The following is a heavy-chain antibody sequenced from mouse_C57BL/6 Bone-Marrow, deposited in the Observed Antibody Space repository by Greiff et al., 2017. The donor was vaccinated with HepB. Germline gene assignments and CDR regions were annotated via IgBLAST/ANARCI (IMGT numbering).Heavy chain of an antibody. CDR3: TILRRGFAY. V-gene: IGHV5-9-1*02. CDR1: GFTFSSYA. J-gene: IGHJ3*01. Sequence: EVKLMDSGEGLVKPGGSLKLSCAASGFTFSSYAMSWVRQTPEKRLEWVAYISSGGDYIYYADTVKGRFTISRDNARNTLYLQMSSLKSEDTAMYYCTILRRGFAYWGQGTLVTVSA. D-gene: IGHD2-12*01. CDR2: ISSGGDYI.